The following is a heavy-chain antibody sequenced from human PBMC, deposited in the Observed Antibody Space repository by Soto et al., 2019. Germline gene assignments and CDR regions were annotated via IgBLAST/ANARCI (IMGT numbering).Heavy chain of an antibody. J-gene: IGHJ3*02. CDR1: GYSFTSYW. CDR2: IDPSDSYT. CDR3: ARHSSTITMIVVVDAFDI. D-gene: IGHD3-22*01. Sequence: PGESLKISCKGSGYSFTSYWTSWVRQMPGKGLEWMGRIDPSDSYTNYSPSFQGHVTISADKSISTAYLQWSSLKASDTAMYYCARHSSTITMIVVVDAFDIWGQGTMVTVSS. V-gene: IGHV5-10-1*01.